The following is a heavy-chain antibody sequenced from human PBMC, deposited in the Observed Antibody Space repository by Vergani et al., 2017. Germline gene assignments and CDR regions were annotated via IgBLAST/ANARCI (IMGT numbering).Heavy chain of an antibody. CDR1: GGSISSGNYY. Sequence: QVQLQESGPGLVKPSQTLSLTCTVSGGSISSGNYYWNWIRQPAGKGLEWMGRIYSSGSTSYNPSIKSRITMSLDTSKNQFSLSLSSLTAADTAVYYCARGTFLHAFDNWGQGTVVTVSS. V-gene: IGHV4-61*02. CDR2: IYSSGST. J-gene: IGHJ3*02. CDR3: ARGTFLHAFDN. D-gene: IGHD1-26*01.